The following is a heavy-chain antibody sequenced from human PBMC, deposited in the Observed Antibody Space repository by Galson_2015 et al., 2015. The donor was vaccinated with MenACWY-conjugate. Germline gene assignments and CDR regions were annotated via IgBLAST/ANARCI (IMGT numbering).Heavy chain of an antibody. CDR1: GFTFSNYW. V-gene: IGHV3-74*01. Sequence: SLRLSCAASGFTFSNYWMYWVRQAPGKGLVWVSFVKSDGSTTLYADSVKGRFTISRDNVKNTLYLQMNSLRVEDTAVYYCARDGGWGCTDYWGQGTLVTVSS. CDR3: ARDGGWGCTDY. D-gene: IGHD7-27*01. CDR2: VKSDGSTT. J-gene: IGHJ4*02.